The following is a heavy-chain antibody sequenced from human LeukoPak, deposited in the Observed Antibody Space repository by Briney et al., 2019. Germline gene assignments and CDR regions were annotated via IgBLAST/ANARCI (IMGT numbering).Heavy chain of an antibody. D-gene: IGHD1-26*01. CDR1: GGSISSSSYY. Sequence: SETLCLTCTVSGGSISSSSYYWGWIRQPPGKGLEWIGSIYYSGSTYYNPSLKSRVTISVDTSKNQFSLKLSSVTAADTAVYYCARTRTVGARNWFDPWGQGTLVTVSS. V-gene: IGHV4-39*07. J-gene: IGHJ5*02. CDR2: IYYSGST. CDR3: ARTRTVGARNWFDP.